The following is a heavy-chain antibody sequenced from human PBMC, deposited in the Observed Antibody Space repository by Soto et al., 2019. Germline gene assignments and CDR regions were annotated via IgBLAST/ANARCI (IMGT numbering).Heavy chain of an antibody. V-gene: IGHV4-39*01. Sequence: PSETLCLTCTFSVGSVSNSNYYWGWIRQSRGKGLEWIGSVYYRGRSYSKSSVKSRVTISVDTSKNQFSLNLNSVTASDTAVYYCVSQRTSVLTQAYFDYWGPGAMVTVSS. J-gene: IGHJ4*02. D-gene: IGHD2-8*01. CDR2: VYYRGRS. CDR1: VGSVSNSNYY. CDR3: VSQRTSVLTQAYFDY.